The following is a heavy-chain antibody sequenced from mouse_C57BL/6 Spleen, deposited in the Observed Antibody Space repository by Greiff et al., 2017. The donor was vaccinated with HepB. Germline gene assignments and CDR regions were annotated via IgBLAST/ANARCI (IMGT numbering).Heavy chain of an antibody. CDR2: IDPETGGT. V-gene: IGHV1-15*01. CDR1: GYTFTDYE. J-gene: IGHJ3*01. D-gene: IGHD2-4*01. CDR3: TSYYDPGAAWFAY. Sequence: QVQLQQSGAELVRPGASVTLSCKASGYTFTDYEMHWVKQTPVHGLEWIGAIDPETGGTAYNQKFKGKAILTADKSSSTAYMELRSLTSEDSAVYYCTSYYDPGAAWFAYWGQGTLVTVSA.